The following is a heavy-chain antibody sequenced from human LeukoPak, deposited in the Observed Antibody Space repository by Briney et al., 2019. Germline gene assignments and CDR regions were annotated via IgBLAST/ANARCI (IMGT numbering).Heavy chain of an antibody. V-gene: IGHV1-18*01. D-gene: IGHD3-10*01. J-gene: IGHJ6*03. Sequence: ASVKVSCKASGYTFTSYGISWVRQAPGQGLEWMGWISAYNGNTNYAQKLQGRVTMTTDTSTSTAYMELRSLRSDDTAVYYCARVNYYGSGSYYDYYYYMDVWGKGTTVTVSS. CDR1: GYTFTSYG. CDR3: ARVNYYGSGSYYDYYYYMDV. CDR2: ISAYNGNT.